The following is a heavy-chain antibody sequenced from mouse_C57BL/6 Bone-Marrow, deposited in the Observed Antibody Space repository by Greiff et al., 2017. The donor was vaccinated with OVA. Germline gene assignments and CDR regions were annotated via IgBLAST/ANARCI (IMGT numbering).Heavy chain of an antibody. CDR2: ISYDGSN. V-gene: IGHV3-6*01. D-gene: IGHD1-1*01. J-gene: IGHJ1*03. CDR1: GYSITSGYY. CDR3: ATGSSYGYFDV. Sequence: EVKLVESGPGLVKPSQSLSLTCSVTGYSITSGYYWNWIRQFPGNKLEWMGYISYDGSNNYNPSLKNRISITRDTSKNQFCLKLNSVTTEDTATYYCATGSSYGYFDVWGTGTTVTVSS.